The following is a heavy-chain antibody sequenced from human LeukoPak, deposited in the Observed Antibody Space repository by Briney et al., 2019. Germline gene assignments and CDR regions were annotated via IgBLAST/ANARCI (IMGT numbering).Heavy chain of an antibody. V-gene: IGHV4-39*02. D-gene: IGHD4-17*01. CDR2: IYYSGNT. CDR3: ARDTTVTTPYYYYMDV. Sequence: SETLSLTCAVSGGSISSSSYYWGWIRQPPGKGLEWIGIIYYSGNTYYNPSLKSRVTISVDTSKNQFSLKLSSVTAADTAVYYCARDTTVTTPYYYYMDVWGKGTTVTISS. CDR1: GGSISSSSYY. J-gene: IGHJ6*03.